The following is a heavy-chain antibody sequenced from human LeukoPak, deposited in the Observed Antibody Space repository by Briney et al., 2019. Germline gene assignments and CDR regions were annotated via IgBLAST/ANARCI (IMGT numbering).Heavy chain of an antibody. CDR1: GLTLSYYW. V-gene: IGHV3-7*01. J-gene: IGHJ4*02. Sequence: GGSLRLSCAASGLTLSYYWMSWVRQAPGKGLEWVANIKQDGSEKNYVDSVKGRFTISRDNAKNSLYLQMNSLRAEDTAVYYCARDRGGHSYWGQGTLVTVSS. CDR2: IKQDGSEK. CDR3: ARDRGGHSY.